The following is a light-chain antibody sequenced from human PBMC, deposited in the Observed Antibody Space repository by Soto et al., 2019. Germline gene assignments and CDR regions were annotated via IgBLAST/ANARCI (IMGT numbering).Light chain of an antibody. V-gene: IGKV3-20*01. Sequence: EIVLTESPGTLSVSPGERATLSWRASQSLPSTYLAWDEQKPGQAPRLLIYGASTRATGSPDRFSGSGSGTDFTLPLSRLDPEDFAVYFSQQYGFSPPFTFRPGAQVD. J-gene: IGKJ3*01. CDR3: QQYGFSPPFT. CDR2: GAS. CDR1: QSLPSTY.